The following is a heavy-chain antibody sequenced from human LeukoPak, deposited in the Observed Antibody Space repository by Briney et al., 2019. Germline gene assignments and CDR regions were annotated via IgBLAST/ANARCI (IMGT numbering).Heavy chain of an antibody. D-gene: IGHD6-13*01. J-gene: IGHJ4*02. V-gene: IGHV1-46*01. CDR2: INPSGGST. CDR1: VYTFTSYY. Sequence: ASVKVSCKASVYTFTSYYMHWVRQAPGQGLEWMGIINPSGGSTSYAQKFQGRVTMTRDTSTSTVYMELSSLRSEDTAVYYCARAGRAAGLEYWGQGTLVTVSS. CDR3: ARAGRAAGLEY.